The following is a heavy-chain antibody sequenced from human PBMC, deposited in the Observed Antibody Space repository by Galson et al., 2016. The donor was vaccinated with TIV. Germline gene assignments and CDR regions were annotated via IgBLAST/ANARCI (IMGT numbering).Heavy chain of an antibody. J-gene: IGHJ4*02. CDR2: ISLSGGRT. CDR3: ARGGGYGDVYFDF. Sequence: SLRLSCAASRFTFSSYVMSWVRQAPGKGLEWVSAISLSGGRTYYADSVKGRFTFSRDNSKNTLYLQMDRLRAEDTAVYYCARGGGYGDVYFDFWGQGSLVTVSS. D-gene: IGHD4-17*01. V-gene: IGHV3-23*01. CDR1: RFTFSSYV.